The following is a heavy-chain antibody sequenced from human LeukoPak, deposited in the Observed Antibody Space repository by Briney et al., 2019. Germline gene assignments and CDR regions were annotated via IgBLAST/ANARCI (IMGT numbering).Heavy chain of an antibody. Sequence: GGSLRLSCVGSGFIFSVYWMAWVRQAPGKGPEWVANINEHGSEERYVDSVRGRFTISRDNTKNSLFLQMNSLRAEDTAVYYCARDGRNGYEDDYWGQGTLVTVSS. CDR2: INEHGSEE. D-gene: IGHD5-12*01. CDR3: ARDGRNGYEDDY. CDR1: GFIFSVYW. J-gene: IGHJ4*02. V-gene: IGHV3-7*01.